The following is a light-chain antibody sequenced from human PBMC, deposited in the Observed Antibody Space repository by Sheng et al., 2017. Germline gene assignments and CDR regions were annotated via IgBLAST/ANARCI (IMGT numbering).Light chain of an antibody. J-gene: IGKJ4*01. CDR1: QSVSSN. Sequence: TVMTQSPGTLSVSPGERATLSCRASQSVSSNLAWYQQKPGQAPRLLIYGASTRATGIPARFSGSASGTEFTLTISSLQSEDFAVYYCQHYDKWPLPFGGGTKVEIK. V-gene: IGKV3-15*01. CDR3: QHYDKWPLP. CDR2: GAS.